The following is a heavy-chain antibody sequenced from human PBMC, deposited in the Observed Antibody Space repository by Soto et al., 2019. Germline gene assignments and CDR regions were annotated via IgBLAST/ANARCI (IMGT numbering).Heavy chain of an antibody. V-gene: IGHV3-33*01. Sequence: GGSLRLSCAASGFTFSSYGMHWVRQAPGKGLEWVAVIWYDGSNKYYADSVKGRFTISKENSKNTLNLQMNSLRAEDTAVYYCARTGDIVVVVAANGHHDAFDIWGQGTMVTVSS. CDR1: GFTFSSYG. D-gene: IGHD2-15*01. CDR3: ARTGDIVVVVAANGHHDAFDI. CDR2: IWYDGSNK. J-gene: IGHJ3*02.